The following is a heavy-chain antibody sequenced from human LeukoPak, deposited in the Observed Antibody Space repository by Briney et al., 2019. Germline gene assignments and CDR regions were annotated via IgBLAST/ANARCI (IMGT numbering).Heavy chain of an antibody. CDR1: GFTFDDYA. D-gene: IGHD2-2*01. CDR2: ISWNSGSI. J-gene: IGHJ3*02. CDR3: AKDMGYCSSTSCPPGAFDI. Sequence: QPGRSLRLSCAASGFTFDDYAMHWVRQAPGKGLEWVSGISWNSGSIGYADSVKGRFTISRDNAKNSLYLQMNSLRAEDTALYYCAKDMGYCSSTSCPPGAFDIWGQGTMVTVSS. V-gene: IGHV3-9*01.